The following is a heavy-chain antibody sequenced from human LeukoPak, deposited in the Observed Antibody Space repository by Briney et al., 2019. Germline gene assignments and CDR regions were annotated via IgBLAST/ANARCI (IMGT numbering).Heavy chain of an antibody. V-gene: IGHV3-21*04. CDR3: ARRSYGSGSYYLDY. Sequence: PGGSLRLSCAASGFTFSSYSMNWVRQAPGKGLEWVSSISSSSSYIYYADSVKGRFTISRDNAKNSLYLQMNSLRAEDTALYHCARRSYGSGSYYLDYWGQGTLVTVSS. D-gene: IGHD3-10*01. J-gene: IGHJ4*02. CDR1: GFTFSSYS. CDR2: ISSSSSYI.